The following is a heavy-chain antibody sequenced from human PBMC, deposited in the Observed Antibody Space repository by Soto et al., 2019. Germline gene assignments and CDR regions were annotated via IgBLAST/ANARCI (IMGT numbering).Heavy chain of an antibody. CDR2: IYSDGST. V-gene: IGHV3-66*01. CDR1: GFTVSSNF. J-gene: IGHJ4*02. CDR3: ASRRNPYGAYDY. Sequence: EVQRVVSGGGLVQPGGSLRLSCAASGFTVSSNFMSWVRQAPGKGLEWVSIIYSDGSTYYADSVKGRFTISRDNSKNTLYLQMNSLRADDTAVYYCASRRNPYGAYDYWGQGTLVTVSS. D-gene: IGHD4-17*01.